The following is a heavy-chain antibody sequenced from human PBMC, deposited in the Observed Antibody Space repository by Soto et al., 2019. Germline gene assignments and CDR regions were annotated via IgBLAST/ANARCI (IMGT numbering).Heavy chain of an antibody. J-gene: IGHJ4*02. D-gene: IGHD3-16*02. V-gene: IGHV1-69*01. CDR3: ARVFYDYVWGSYRYSFDY. Sequence: QVQLVQSGAEVKKPGSSVKVSCTASGGTFSSYAISWVRQAPGQGLEWMGGIIPIFGTANYAQKFQGRVTITADESTSTAYMELSSLRSEDTAVYYCARVFYDYVWGSYRYSFDYWGQGTLVTVSS. CDR2: IIPIFGTA. CDR1: GGTFSSYA.